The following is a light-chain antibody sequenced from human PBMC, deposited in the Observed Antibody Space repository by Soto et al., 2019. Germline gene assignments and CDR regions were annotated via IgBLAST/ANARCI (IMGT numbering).Light chain of an antibody. CDR3: QSYDSSLSDWV. J-gene: IGLJ3*02. CDR1: SSNIGAGYD. V-gene: IGLV1-40*01. Sequence: QSVLTQPPSVSGAPGQRVTISCTGSSSNIGAGYDVHWYQQLPGTAPKLLVSGNTNRPSGVPDRFSGSKSGTSASLAITGLQAEDEADYYCQSYDSSLSDWVFGGGTKLTVL. CDR2: GNT.